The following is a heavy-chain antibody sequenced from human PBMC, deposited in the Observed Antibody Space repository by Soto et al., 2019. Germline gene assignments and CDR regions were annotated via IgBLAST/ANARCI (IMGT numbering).Heavy chain of an antibody. Sequence: QVQLVQSGAEVKKPGSSVKVSCKASGGTFSSYTISWVRQAPGQGLEWMGRIIPILGIANYAQKFQGRVTITADKSTSTAYMELSSLRSEDTAVYYCARAPRSDHIWGSYLPFDYWGQGTLVTVSS. CDR3: ARAPRSDHIWGSYLPFDY. V-gene: IGHV1-69*02. D-gene: IGHD3-16*02. J-gene: IGHJ4*02. CDR2: IIPILGIA. CDR1: GGTFSSYT.